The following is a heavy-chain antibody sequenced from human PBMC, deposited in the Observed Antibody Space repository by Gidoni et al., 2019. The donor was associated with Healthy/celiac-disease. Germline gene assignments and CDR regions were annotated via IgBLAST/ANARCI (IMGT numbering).Heavy chain of an antibody. D-gene: IGHD3-3*01. CDR3: AKDIYDFWSGYNNYYYGMDV. CDR1: GFTFDAFA. V-gene: IGHV3-9*01. Sequence: EVQLVESGGGWVQPGRSLRLSCAASGFTFDAFAMHWVRQAPGKGLEWVSGISWNSGSIDYADSVKGRFTISRDNAKNSLYLQMNSLRAEDTALYYCAKDIYDFWSGYNNYYYGMDVWGQGTTVTVSS. J-gene: IGHJ6*02. CDR2: ISWNSGSI.